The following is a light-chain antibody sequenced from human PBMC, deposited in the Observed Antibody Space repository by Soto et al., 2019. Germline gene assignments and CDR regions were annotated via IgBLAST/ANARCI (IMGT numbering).Light chain of an antibody. CDR2: KAS. V-gene: IGKV1-5*03. J-gene: IGKJ1*01. CDR3: QHYNSYSEA. CDR1: QTISIW. Sequence: DIQMTQSPSTLSGSVVYRVSITFRAIQTISIWLAWYQQKPGKAPKLLIYKASTLKSGVPSRFSGSGSGTEFTLTISSLQPDDFATYYCQHYNSYSEAFGQGTKVDI.